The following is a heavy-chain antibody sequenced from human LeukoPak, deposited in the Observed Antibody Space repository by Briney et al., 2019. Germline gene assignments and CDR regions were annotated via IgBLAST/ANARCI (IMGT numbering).Heavy chain of an antibody. J-gene: IGHJ6*03. CDR1: GYFISSGYD. CDR3: ARHVPSAIPNYYSYYMDV. Sequence: SETLSLTCAVSGYFISSGYDWGWIRQPPGEGLEWIGSIYHSGSTYYKPSLKSRVTISVDKSTNHFSLKLSSVTAADTAVYYCARHVPSAIPNYYSYYMDVWGKGTPVTVSS. D-gene: IGHD2-2*02. CDR2: IYHSGST. V-gene: IGHV4-38-2*01.